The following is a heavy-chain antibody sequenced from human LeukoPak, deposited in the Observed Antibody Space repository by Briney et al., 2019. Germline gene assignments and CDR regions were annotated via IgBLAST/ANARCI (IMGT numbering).Heavy chain of an antibody. CDR2: IYSGGST. V-gene: IGHV3-66*02. D-gene: IGHD3-3*01. CDR3: AREKNYDFWSGYYWNAFDI. Sequence: GGSLRLSCAASGFTVSSNYMSWVRQAPGKGLEWVSVIYSGGSTYYADSVKGRFTISRDNSKNTLYLQMNTLRAEDTAGYYCAREKNYDFWSGYYWNAFDIWGQGTMVTVSS. CDR1: GFTVSSNY. J-gene: IGHJ3*02.